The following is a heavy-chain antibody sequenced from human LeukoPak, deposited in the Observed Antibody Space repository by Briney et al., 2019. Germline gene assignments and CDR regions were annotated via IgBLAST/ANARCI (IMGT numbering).Heavy chain of an antibody. Sequence: PSETLSLTCAVYGGSFSGYYWSWIRQPPGKGLEWIGEINHSGSTNYNPSLKSRVTISVDTSKNQFSLKLSSVTAADTAVYYCARGTTPGYSGHGGALDAFDIWGLGTVVTVSS. CDR3: ARGTTPGYSGHGGALDAFDI. D-gene: IGHD5-12*01. CDR1: GGSFSGYY. CDR2: INHSGST. J-gene: IGHJ3*02. V-gene: IGHV4-34*01.